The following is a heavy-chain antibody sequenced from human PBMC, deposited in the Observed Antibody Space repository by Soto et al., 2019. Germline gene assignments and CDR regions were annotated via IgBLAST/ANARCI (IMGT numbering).Heavy chain of an antibody. J-gene: IGHJ6*01. CDR1: GFTFSSYA. CDR3: ARGGYCNSTSCYRCGMDV. D-gene: IGHD2-2*03. CDR2: ISYDGANK. Sequence: QVQLVESGGGVVQPGRSLRLSCAASGFTFSSYAMHWVRQAPGKGLEWVAVISYDGANKYYADSVKGRFTISRDSSKNTLYLQMNSLRAEDTAVYFCARGGYCNSTSCYRCGMDVW. V-gene: IGHV3-30-3*01.